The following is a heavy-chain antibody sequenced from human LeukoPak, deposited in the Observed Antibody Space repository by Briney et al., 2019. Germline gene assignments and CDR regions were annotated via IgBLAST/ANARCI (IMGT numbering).Heavy chain of an antibody. CDR2: INWNGGST. CDR3: AREGSSSWYGLDYFDY. D-gene: IGHD6-13*01. V-gene: IGHV3-20*01. Sequence: GGSPRLSCAAPGFTFGDYGISLVRPAPREGVGWVSGINWNGGSTGYADSVKGRFTISRDNAKNSLYLQMNSLRAEDTALYHCAREGSSSWYGLDYFDYWGQGTLVTVSS. J-gene: IGHJ4*02. CDR1: GFTFGDYG.